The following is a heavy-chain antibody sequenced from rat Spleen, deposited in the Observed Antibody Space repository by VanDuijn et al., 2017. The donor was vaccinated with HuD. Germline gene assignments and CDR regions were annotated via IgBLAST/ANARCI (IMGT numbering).Heavy chain of an antibody. Sequence: EVQLVESGGGLVQPGRSLKLSCAASGFTFSDYYMVWVRKAPKKGLEWVASISYEGSSTYYGDSVKGRFTISRDNAKSTLYLQMNSLRSEHTANYYCTRPGTTHVFDYWGQGVMVTVSS. J-gene: IGHJ2*01. V-gene: IGHV5-22*01. CDR3: TRPGTTHVFDY. D-gene: IGHD1-10*01. CDR2: ISYEGSST. CDR1: GFTFSDYY.